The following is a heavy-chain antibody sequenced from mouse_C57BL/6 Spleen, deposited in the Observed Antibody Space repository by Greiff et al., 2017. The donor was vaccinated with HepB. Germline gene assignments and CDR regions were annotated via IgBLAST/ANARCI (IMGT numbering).Heavy chain of an antibody. CDR1: GFTFSDYY. Sequence: EVKLMESEGGLVQPGSSMKLSCTASGFTFSDYYMAWVRQVPEKGLEWVANINYDGSSTYYLDSLKSRFIISRDNAKNILYLQMSSLKSEDTATYYCARDGRTVGYFDVWGTGTTVTVSS. V-gene: IGHV5-16*01. J-gene: IGHJ1*03. CDR2: INYDGSST. D-gene: IGHD1-1*01. CDR3: ARDGRTVGYFDV.